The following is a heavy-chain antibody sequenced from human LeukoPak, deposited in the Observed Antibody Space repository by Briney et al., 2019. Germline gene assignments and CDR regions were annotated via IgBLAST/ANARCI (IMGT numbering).Heavy chain of an antibody. CDR2: ITPNASET. CDR3: ARDRAFKAFDY. J-gene: IGHJ4*02. Sequence: GGSLRLSCSASEFTFTTSWMNWVRQAPGKGLEWLASITPNASETYYVDSVRGRFTISRDDDKNSVYLQMNSLRAEDTAVYFCARDRAFKAFDYWGQGNLVSVSS. CDR1: EFTFTTSW. V-gene: IGHV3-7*01.